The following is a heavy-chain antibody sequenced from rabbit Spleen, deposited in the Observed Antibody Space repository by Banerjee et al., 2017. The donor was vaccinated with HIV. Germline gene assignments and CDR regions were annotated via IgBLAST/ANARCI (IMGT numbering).Heavy chain of an antibody. CDR1: GFSFSSSDY. Sequence: QSLEESGGDLVKPGASLTLTCTASGFSFSSSDYMCWVRQAPGKGLEWIACIAGSSGNTYYASWAKGRFTISKTSSTVDLKMTSLTAADTATYFCARDGDAKDRLNLWGPGTLVTV. CDR2: IAGSSGNT. D-gene: IGHD2-1*01. J-gene: IGHJ4*01. CDR3: ARDGDAKDRLNL. V-gene: IGHV1S40*01.